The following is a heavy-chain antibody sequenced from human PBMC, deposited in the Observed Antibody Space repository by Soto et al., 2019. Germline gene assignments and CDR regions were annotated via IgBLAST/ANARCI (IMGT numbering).Heavy chain of an antibody. D-gene: IGHD3-10*01. CDR2: IYYSGST. CDR1: GGSISSYY. J-gene: IGHJ4*02. CDR3: ARDLSTMGLFDY. Sequence: SETLSLTCTVSGGSISSYYWSWIRQPPGKGLEWVGYIYYSGSTNYNPSLKSRVTISVDTSKNQFSLKLSSVTAADTAVYYCARDLSTMGLFDYWGQGTLVTVSS. V-gene: IGHV4-59*01.